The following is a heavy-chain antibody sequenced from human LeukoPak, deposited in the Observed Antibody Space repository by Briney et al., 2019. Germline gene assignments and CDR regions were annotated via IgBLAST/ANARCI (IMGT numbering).Heavy chain of an antibody. CDR2: INPNSGGT. V-gene: IGHV1-2*02. Sequence: ASVKVSCKASGYTFTSYAMNWVRQAPGQGLEWMGWINPNSGGTNYAQKFQGRVTMTRDTSISTAYMELSRLRSDNTAVYYCARELIAARPDFYYYYYMDVWGKGTTVTVSS. CDR1: GYTFTSYA. J-gene: IGHJ6*03. CDR3: ARELIAARPDFYYYYYMDV. D-gene: IGHD6-6*01.